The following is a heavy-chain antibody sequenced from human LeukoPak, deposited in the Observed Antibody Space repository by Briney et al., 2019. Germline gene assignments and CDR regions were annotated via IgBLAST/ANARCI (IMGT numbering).Heavy chain of an antibody. CDR3: ARDSPTTVTPYYYYGMDV. J-gene: IGHJ6*02. D-gene: IGHD4-17*01. CDR1: GFTFSSYE. V-gene: IGHV3-48*03. CDR2: ISSSGSTI. Sequence: GGSLRLSCAASGFTFSSYEMNWVRQAPGKGLEWVSYISSSGSTIYYADSVKGRFTISRDNAKNSLYLQMNSLRAEDTAVYYCARDSPTTVTPYYYYGMDVWGQGTTVTVSS.